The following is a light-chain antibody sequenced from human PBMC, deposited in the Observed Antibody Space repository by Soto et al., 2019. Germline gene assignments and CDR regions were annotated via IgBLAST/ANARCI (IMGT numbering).Light chain of an antibody. Sequence: VLTQSPGTLSLSPGEAATLSCRASQTVSSGYLAWYQQRSGQAPRLLIYGSSSRASDVPDRFSGSGSGTEFTLTISSLEPEDFAVYFCQQDARSPWTFGQGNKLESK. J-gene: IGKJ1*01. CDR2: GSS. CDR1: QTVSSGY. CDR3: QQDARSPWT. V-gene: IGKV3-20*01.